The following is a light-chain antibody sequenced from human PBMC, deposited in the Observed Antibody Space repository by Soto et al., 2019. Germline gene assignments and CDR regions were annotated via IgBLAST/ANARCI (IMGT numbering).Light chain of an antibody. CDR1: QSLFYSSNNKDY. Sequence: DIVMTQSPDSLAVSLGERATINCKSSQSLFYSSNNKDYLAWYQQKPGQPPRLLIYWASTRESGVPGRFSGSGSGTDFNLTVSSLQAEDVAVYYCQQYFNTPWTFGQGTKVEIK. CDR3: QQYFNTPWT. J-gene: IGKJ1*01. V-gene: IGKV4-1*01. CDR2: WAS.